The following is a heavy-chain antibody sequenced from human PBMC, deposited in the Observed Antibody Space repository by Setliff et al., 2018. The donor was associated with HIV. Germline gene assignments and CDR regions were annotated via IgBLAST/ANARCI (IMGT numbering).Heavy chain of an antibody. CDR1: GGTSNTYA. CDR2: VITILDIT. D-gene: IGHD3-10*01. J-gene: IGHJ3*02. V-gene: IGHV1-69*10. Sequence: SVKVSCKASGGTSNTYAINWVRQAPGQGLEWMGQVITILDITSYAQKFQGRVTITADESTNTMYMELSSLRSDDAAVYYCAGPRGDEAFDIWGQGTMVTVSS. CDR3: AGPRGDEAFDI.